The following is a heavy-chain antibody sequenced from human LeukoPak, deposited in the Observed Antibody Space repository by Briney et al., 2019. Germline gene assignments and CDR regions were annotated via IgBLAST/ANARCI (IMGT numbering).Heavy chain of an antibody. CDR3: AKDKQLAVAGYFDY. D-gene: IGHD6-6*01. V-gene: IGHV3-11*01. CDR1: GFTFSDYY. J-gene: IGHJ4*02. Sequence: GSLRLSCAASGFTFSDYYMSWIRQAPGKGLEWVSYISSSGSTIYYADSVKGRFTISRDNAKNSLYLQMNSLRAEDTALYYCAKDKQLAVAGYFDYWGQGTLVTVSS. CDR2: ISSSGSTI.